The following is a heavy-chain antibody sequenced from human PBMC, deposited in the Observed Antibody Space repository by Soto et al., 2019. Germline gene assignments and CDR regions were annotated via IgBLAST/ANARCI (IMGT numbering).Heavy chain of an antibody. CDR2: ISYDGSNK. CDR3: AKEYYDILTGYPHYYYYGMDV. Sequence: GGSLRLSCAASGFTFSSYGMHWVRQAPGKGLEWVAVISYDGSNKYYADSVKGRFTISRDNSKNTLYLQMNSLRAEDTAVYYCAKEYYDILTGYPHYYYYGMDVRGQGTTVTVSS. V-gene: IGHV3-30*18. J-gene: IGHJ6*02. CDR1: GFTFSSYG. D-gene: IGHD3-9*01.